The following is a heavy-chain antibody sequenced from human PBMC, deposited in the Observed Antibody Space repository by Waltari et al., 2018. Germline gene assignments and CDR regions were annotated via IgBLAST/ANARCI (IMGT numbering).Heavy chain of an antibody. J-gene: IGHJ3*02. V-gene: IGHV6-1*01. CDR2: AYYRSNWSN. CDR1: GDSVSRYGAA. Sequence: QVQLQQSGPGLVKPSQTLSLTCAISGDSVSRYGAAWNWIRQSPSRGLEWLGRAYYRSNWSNDYAVSVKSRITINPDTSQTQFSLQLHSVTPDDTAVYYCASGRDSAFDIWGQGTIVTVSS. D-gene: IGHD3-10*01. CDR3: ASGRDSAFDI.